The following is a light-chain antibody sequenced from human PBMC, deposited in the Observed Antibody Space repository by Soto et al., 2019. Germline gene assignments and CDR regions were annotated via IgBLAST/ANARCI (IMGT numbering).Light chain of an antibody. J-gene: IGKJ4*01. CDR1: QRVSSN. V-gene: IGKV3-15*01. CDR3: PQYNHWPPELA. Sequence: EIVMTQSPATLYVSPGERATLSCRASQRVSSNLAWYQQKPGQAPRLLIYGASTRANSIPARLSGSGSGTEFTLTIRRLQSEDFAVYYCPQYNHWPPELAFGGGTKVEIK. CDR2: GAS.